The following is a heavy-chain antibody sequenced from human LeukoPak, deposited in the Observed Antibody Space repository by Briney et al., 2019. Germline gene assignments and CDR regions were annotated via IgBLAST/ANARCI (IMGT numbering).Heavy chain of an antibody. V-gene: IGHV4-61*02. CDR3: AKHYSGSSYNRDIDY. D-gene: IGHD3-10*01. Sequence: PSETLSLTRTVSGGSLSSGSYYWSWIRQPAGKGLEWIGRIYTSGSTTYNPSLKSRVPLPVATSKNQFSLKLSSVTAADTAIYYCAKHYSGSSYNRDIDYWGQGTLDTVSS. CDR1: GGSLSSGSYY. CDR2: IYTSGST. J-gene: IGHJ4*02.